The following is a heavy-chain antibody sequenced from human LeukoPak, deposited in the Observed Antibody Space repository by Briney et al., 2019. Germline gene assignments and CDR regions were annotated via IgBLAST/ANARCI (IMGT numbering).Heavy chain of an antibody. CDR2: IYSGGST. J-gene: IGHJ4*02. CDR3: ARGLNGYYYDSSGYVTDY. D-gene: IGHD3-22*01. V-gene: IGHV3-66*01. CDR1: GFTVSSNY. Sequence: GGSLRLSCAASGFTVSSNYMSWVRQAPGKGLEWVSVIYSGGSTYYADSVKGRFTISRDNSKNTLYLQMNSLRAEDTAVYYCARGLNGYYYDSSGYVTDYWGQGTLVTVSS.